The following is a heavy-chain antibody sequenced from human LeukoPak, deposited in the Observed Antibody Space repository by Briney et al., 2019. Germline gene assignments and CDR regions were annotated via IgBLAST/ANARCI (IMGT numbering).Heavy chain of an antibody. J-gene: IGHJ4*02. CDR1: GFTFSDYY. Sequence: GGSLRLSCAASGFTFSDYYMSWIRQAPGKGLEWLSYISSSSTYTNYADSVKGRFTISRDNAKNSLYLQMNSLRAEDTAVYYCARDLKGSAWYVDYWGQGTPVTVSS. V-gene: IGHV3-11*05. CDR2: ISSSSTYT. CDR3: ARDLKGSAWYVDY. D-gene: IGHD6-19*01.